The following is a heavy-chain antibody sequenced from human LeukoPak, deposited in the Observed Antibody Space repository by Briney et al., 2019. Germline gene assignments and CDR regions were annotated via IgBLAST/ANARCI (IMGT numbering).Heavy chain of an antibody. Sequence: GGSLRLSCAASGFTFSSYSMNWVRQAPGKGLEWVSSISSSSSYIYYADSVKGRFTISRDNAKNSLYLQMNSLRAEDTAVYYCARADGVHGPFGYWGQGTLVTVSS. D-gene: IGHD2-2*03. J-gene: IGHJ4*02. V-gene: IGHV3-21*06. CDR3: ARADGVHGPFGY. CDR1: GFTFSSYS. CDR2: ISSSSSYI.